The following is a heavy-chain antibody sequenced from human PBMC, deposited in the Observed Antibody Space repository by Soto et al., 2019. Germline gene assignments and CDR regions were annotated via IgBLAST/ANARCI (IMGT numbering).Heavy chain of an antibody. Sequence: GGSLRLSCAASGFTFSSYGMHWVRQAPGKGLEWVAVISYDGSNKYYADSVKGRFTISRDNSKNTLYLQMNSLRAEDTAVYYCAKDPRAYCGGDCYSYGMDVWGQGTTVTVSS. CDR2: ISYDGSNK. V-gene: IGHV3-30*18. CDR3: AKDPRAYCGGDCYSYGMDV. CDR1: GFTFSSYG. D-gene: IGHD2-21*01. J-gene: IGHJ6*02.